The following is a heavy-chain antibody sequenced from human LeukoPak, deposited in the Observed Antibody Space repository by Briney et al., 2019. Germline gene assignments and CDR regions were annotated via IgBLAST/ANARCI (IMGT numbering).Heavy chain of an antibody. CDR1: GYSISSGYY. CDR3: AREVHPVGPTYASLNWFDP. D-gene: IGHD1-26*01. CDR2: IYHSGST. J-gene: IGHJ5*02. V-gene: IGHV4-38-2*02. Sequence: PSETLSLTCTVSGYSISSGYYWGWIRQPSGKGLEWIGSIYHSGSTYYNPSLKSRVTISVDTSKNQFSLKLSSVTAADTAVYYCAREVHPVGPTYASLNWFDPWGQGTLVTVSS.